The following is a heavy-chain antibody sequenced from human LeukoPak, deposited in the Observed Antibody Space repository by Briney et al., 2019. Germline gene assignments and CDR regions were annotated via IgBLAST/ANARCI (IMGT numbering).Heavy chain of an antibody. J-gene: IGHJ4*02. V-gene: IGHV4-59*01. D-gene: IGHD2/OR15-2a*01. CDR1: GGSISSYY. CDR3: ARVVGYYYYFDY. Sequence: PSETLSLTCTVSGGSISSYYWSWIRQPPGKGLEWIGYIYYSGSTNYNPSPKSRVTISVDTSKNQFSLKLSSVTAADTAVYYCARVVGYYYYFDYWGQGTLVTVSS. CDR2: IYYSGST.